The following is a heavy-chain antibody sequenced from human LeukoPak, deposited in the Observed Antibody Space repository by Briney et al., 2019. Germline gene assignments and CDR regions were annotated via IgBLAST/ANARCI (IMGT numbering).Heavy chain of an antibody. CDR2: IYYSGST. J-gene: IGHJ5*02. V-gene: IGHV4-59*01. CDR1: GGSISSYY. Sequence: PSETLSLTCTVSGGSISSYYWSWIRQPPGKGLGWIGYIYYSGSTNYNPSPKSQVTISVDTSKTQFSLNLTSVTAADTAGSYCAGGGGGYSYGYLNWFDRWGQGTLVTVSS. CDR3: AGGGGGYSYGYLNWFDR. D-gene: IGHD5-18*01.